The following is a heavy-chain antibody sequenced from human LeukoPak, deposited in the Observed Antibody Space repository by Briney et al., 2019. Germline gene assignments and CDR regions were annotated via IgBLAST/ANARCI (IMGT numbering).Heavy chain of an antibody. Sequence: GGSLRLSCAASGFTFSSYSMYWVRQAPGKGLEWVSSITTSGTYIYYADSVKGRFTISRDNAKNSLYLQMNSLRAEDTALYYCASAYGDYQPLLDYWGQGTLVTVSS. CDR3: ASAYGDYQPLLDY. J-gene: IGHJ4*02. CDR2: ITTSGTYI. D-gene: IGHD4-17*01. CDR1: GFTFSSYS. V-gene: IGHV3-21*01.